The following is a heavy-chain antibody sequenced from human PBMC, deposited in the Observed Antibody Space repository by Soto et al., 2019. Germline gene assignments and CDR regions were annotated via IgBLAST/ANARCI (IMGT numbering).Heavy chain of an antibody. J-gene: IGHJ4*02. V-gene: IGHV4-34*01. CDR3: ARALTYYYGSGTTTAFDY. D-gene: IGHD3-10*01. Sequence: SEALSLTCAVYGGSFSVYYWSWIRQPPGKGLEWIGEINHSGSTNYNPSLKSRVTISVDTSKNQFSLKLSSVTAADTAVYYCARALTYYYGSGTTTAFDYWGQGTLVTVSS. CDR2: INHSGST. CDR1: GGSFSVYY.